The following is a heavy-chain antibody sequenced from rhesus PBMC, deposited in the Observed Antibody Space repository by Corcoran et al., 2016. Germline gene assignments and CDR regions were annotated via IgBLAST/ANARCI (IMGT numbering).Heavy chain of an antibody. V-gene: IGHV4-99*01. Sequence: QVQLQESGPGLVRPSETLSLTCAVSGYSLSSGYYWGCIRQPPGKGLEYIGYISGSTGRTYYNPSLKSRVTISKDTSKNQFSLKLSSVTAADTAVYYCARNLYGSSIDYWGQGVLVTVSS. J-gene: IGHJ4*01. CDR2: ISGSTGRT. CDR1: GYSLSSGYY. CDR3: ARNLYGSSIDY. D-gene: IGHD4-29*01.